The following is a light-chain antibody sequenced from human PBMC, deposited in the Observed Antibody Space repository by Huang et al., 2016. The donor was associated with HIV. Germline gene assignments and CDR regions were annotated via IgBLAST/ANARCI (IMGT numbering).Light chain of an antibody. CDR2: WPS. V-gene: IGKV4-1*01. CDR1: QSVLYRSNNKNY. Sequence: DIVMTQSPDTLAVSLGERATINCRSSQSVLYRSNNKNYLAWYQQKPGQPPKLCIYWPSTRESEVHDQFSGSGAGADDTLTISSLQAEDVAVYYCQQYSSTPFTFGPGTRVDIK. J-gene: IGKJ3*01. CDR3: QQYSSTPFT.